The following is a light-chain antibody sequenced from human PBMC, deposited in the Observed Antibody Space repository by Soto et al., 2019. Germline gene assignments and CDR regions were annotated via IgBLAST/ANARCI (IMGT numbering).Light chain of an antibody. CDR3: QQLNTYPLT. V-gene: IGKV1-9*01. CDR1: QGISSY. J-gene: IGKJ4*01. CDR2: AAS. Sequence: DTQLTQSPSFLSASVGDRVTITCRASQGISSYLAWYQQKPGKAPKLLIYAASTLQSGVPSRFSGSGSGTEFTLAISSLQPEDFATYCCQQLNTYPLTFGGGTKVEIK.